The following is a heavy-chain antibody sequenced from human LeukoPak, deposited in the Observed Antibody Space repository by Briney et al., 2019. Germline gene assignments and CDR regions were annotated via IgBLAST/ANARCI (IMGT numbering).Heavy chain of an antibody. Sequence: GRSLRLSCAASGFTFSSYAMHWVRQAPGKGLEWVAVISYDGSNKYYADSVKGRFTISRDNSKNTLYLQMNSLRAEDTAVYYCARGGIAAAGTLNWSDPWGQGTLVTVSS. J-gene: IGHJ5*02. D-gene: IGHD6-13*01. CDR3: ARGGIAAAGTLNWSDP. CDR2: ISYDGSNK. CDR1: GFTFSSYA. V-gene: IGHV3-30*04.